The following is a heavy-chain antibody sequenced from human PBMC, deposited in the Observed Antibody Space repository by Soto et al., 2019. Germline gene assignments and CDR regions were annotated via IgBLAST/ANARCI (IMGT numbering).Heavy chain of an antibody. CDR2: INPSDDST. Sequence: ASVKVSCKASGYTFTSYYMHWVRQAPGQGLEWMGIINPSDDSTSYAQKFQGRVTMTRDTSTRTVYMELRSLRSEDTALYYCAVGHYNSSPTNYWGQGTLVTVSS. CDR3: AVGHYNSSPTNY. J-gene: IGHJ4*02. D-gene: IGHD6-13*01. CDR1: GYTFTSYY. V-gene: IGHV1-46*01.